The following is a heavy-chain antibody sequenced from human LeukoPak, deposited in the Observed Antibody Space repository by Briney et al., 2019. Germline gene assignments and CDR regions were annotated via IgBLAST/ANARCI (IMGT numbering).Heavy chain of an antibody. V-gene: IGHV4-34*01. J-gene: IGHJ6*03. CDR1: GDSLSRYY. D-gene: IGHD2/OR15-2a*01. CDR3: ASVRHDPLEYYYYIDV. CDR2: ISPSGSP. Sequence: SETLSLTCAVSGDSLSRYYWTWIRQPPGKGLEWLGEISPSGSPKYNPSLKSRATISVDTSKNQFSLRLTSVTAADTALYYCASVRHDPLEYYYYIDVWGKGTKVTVSS.